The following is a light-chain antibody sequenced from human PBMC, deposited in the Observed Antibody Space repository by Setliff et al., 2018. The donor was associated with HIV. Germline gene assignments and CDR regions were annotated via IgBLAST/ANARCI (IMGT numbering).Light chain of an antibody. V-gene: IGLV4-69*01. J-gene: IGLJ1*01. CDR2: LNSGGSH. CDR3: QTWGTGISV. CDR1: SGHSSYA. Sequence: QPVLAQSPSASASLGASVKLTCTLSSGHSSYAIAWHQQQPEKGPRYLMKLNSGGSHSKGDGIPDRFSGSSSGAERYLTISSLQSEDEADYYCQTWGTGISVFGTGTKVTVL.